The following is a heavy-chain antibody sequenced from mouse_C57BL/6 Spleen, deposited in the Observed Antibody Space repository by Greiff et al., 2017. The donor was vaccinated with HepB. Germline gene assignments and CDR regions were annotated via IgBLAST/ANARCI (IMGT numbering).Heavy chain of an antibody. J-gene: IGHJ2*01. CDR3: ARDGNYYGSSYSDY. CDR1: GYSITSGYY. Sequence: EVQLVESGPGLVKPSQSLSLTCSVTGYSITSGYYWNWIRQFPGNKLEWMGYISYDGSNNYNPSLKNRISITRDTSKNQFFLKLNSVTTEDTATYYCARDGNYYGSSYSDYWGQGTTLTVSS. V-gene: IGHV3-6*01. CDR2: ISYDGSN. D-gene: IGHD1-1*01.